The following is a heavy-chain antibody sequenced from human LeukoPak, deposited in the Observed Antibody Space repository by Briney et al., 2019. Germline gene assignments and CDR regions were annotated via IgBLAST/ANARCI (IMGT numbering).Heavy chain of an antibody. CDR3: ASQGYDYFDY. CDR1: VGTFSSYA. V-gene: IGHV1-69*13. D-gene: IGHD1-1*01. CDR2: IIPIFGTA. Sequence: SVTVSCKASVGTFSSYAISWVRQAPGQGLEWMGGIIPIFGTANYAQKFQGRVTITADESTSTAYMELSSLRSEDTAVYYCASQGYDYFDYWGQGTLVTVSS. J-gene: IGHJ4*02.